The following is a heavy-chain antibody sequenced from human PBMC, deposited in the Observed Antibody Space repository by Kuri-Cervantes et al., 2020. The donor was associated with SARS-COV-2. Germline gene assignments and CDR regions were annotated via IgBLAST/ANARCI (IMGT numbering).Heavy chain of an antibody. CDR1: GFTFSSYA. CDR2: ISWNRGSI. D-gene: IGHD3-10*01. Sequence: GGLLRPSCPASGFTFSSYAMHGARQAPGKGLEWVSGISWNRGSIGYADSVKGRFTISRENAKNSLYLQMNSLRAEDTALYDCAKGRYYGMVDYWGQGTLVTVSS. J-gene: IGHJ4*02. CDR3: AKGRYYGMVDY. V-gene: IGHV3-9*01.